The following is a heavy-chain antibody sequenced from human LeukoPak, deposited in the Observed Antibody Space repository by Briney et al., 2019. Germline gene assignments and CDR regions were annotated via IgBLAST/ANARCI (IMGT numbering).Heavy chain of an antibody. Sequence: PSETLSLTCTVSGGSISSSSYYWGWIRQPPGKGLEWIGSIYYSGSTYCNPSLKSRVTISVDTSKNQFSLKLSSVTAADTAVYYCARQWLAGPAIDYWGQGTLVTVSS. V-gene: IGHV4-39*01. CDR1: GGSISSSSYY. CDR2: IYYSGST. CDR3: ARQWLAGPAIDY. J-gene: IGHJ4*02. D-gene: IGHD6-19*01.